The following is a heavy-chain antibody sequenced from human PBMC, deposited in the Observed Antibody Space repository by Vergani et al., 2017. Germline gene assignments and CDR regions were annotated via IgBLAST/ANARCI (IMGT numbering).Heavy chain of an antibody. CDR2: INHSGST. D-gene: IGHD5-24*01. CDR3: ARGPRKRWLQPYYFDY. V-gene: IGHV4-34*01. CDR1: GGSFSGYY. J-gene: IGHJ4*02. Sequence: QVQLQQWGAGLLKPSETLSLTCAVYGGSFSGYYWSWFRQPPGKGLEWIGEINHSGSTNYNPSLKSRVTISVDTSKNQFSLKLSSVTAADTAVYYCARGPRKRWLQPYYFDYWGQGTLVTVSS.